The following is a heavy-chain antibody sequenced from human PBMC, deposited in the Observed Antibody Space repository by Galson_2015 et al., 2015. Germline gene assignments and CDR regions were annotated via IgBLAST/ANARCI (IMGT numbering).Heavy chain of an antibody. J-gene: IGHJ3*01. CDR1: GGSITSGAYY. D-gene: IGHD2-15*01. V-gene: IGHV4-31*03. CDR2: IYYSGST. CDR3: ARDPKYCSGGSCYSLAFDV. Sequence: TLSLTCTVSGGSITSGAYYWSWIRQHPGKGLEWIGYIYYSGSTYYNPSLTSRVTISVDTSKNQFSLKLSSVTAADAAVYYCARDPKYCSGGSCYSLAFDVWGQGTLVTVSS.